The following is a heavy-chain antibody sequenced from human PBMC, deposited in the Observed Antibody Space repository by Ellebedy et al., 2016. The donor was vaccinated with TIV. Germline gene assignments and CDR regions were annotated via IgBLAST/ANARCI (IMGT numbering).Heavy chain of an antibody. D-gene: IGHD6-13*01. CDR3: AIGDGSSWFFR. V-gene: IGHV3-48*01. CDR1: GFNFNTEN. Sequence: PGGSLRLSCAASGFNFNTENMNWVRQAPGKGLEWLSYISKSSSPIFYADSVKGRFTISRDNARKSLFLQMNSLRGDDTAVYYCAIGDGSSWFFRWGQGTLVTVSS. J-gene: IGHJ5*02. CDR2: ISKSSSPI.